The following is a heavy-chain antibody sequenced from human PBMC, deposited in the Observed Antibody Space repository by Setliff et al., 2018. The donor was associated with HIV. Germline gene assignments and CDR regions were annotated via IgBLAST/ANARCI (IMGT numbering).Heavy chain of an antibody. V-gene: IGHV1-69*10. CDR3: ARERGGLRSPFDY. Sequence: ASVKVSCKPSGYTFTTYGLSWVRQAPGQGLEWMGGIIPILGIANYAQKFQGRVTITADESTSTAYMELSSLRSEDPAVYYCARERGGLRSPFDYWGQGTLVTVSS. CDR2: IIPILGIA. CDR1: GYTFTTYG. D-gene: IGHD2-15*01. J-gene: IGHJ4*02.